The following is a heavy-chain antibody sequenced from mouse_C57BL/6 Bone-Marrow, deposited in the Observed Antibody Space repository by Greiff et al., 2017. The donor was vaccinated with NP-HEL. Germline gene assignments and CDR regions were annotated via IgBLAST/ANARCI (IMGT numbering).Heavy chain of an antibody. V-gene: IGHV7-3*01. J-gene: IGHJ3*01. CDR2: IINKANGYTT. CDR1: GFTFTDYY. D-gene: IGHD3-2*02. Sequence: EVQLMESGGGLVQPGGSLSLSCAASGFTFTDYYMSWVRQPPGKALEWLGFIINKANGYTTEYSAYVKGRFTISRDNSQSILNLQMNALKAEDSATYYCARVDSSGFFAYWGQGTLVTVSA. CDR3: ARVDSSGFFAY.